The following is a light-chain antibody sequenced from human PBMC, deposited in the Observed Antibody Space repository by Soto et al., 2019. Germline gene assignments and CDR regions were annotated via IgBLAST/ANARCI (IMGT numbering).Light chain of an antibody. V-gene: IGKV3-15*01. J-gene: IGKJ1*01. CDR3: QQYNNWPKM. CDR1: QDVLTN. CDR2: RAS. Sequence: EIVMTQSPATLSVSPGERATLSCRASQDVLTNLAWYQQKPGQSPRLLIYRASTRATDVPARFSGSGSGTEFTLTISSLQSEDFAAYYCQQYNNWPKMFGQGTKVDIK.